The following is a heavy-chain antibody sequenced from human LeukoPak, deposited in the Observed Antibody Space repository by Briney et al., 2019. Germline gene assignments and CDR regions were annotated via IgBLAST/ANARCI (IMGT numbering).Heavy chain of an antibody. V-gene: IGHV3-21*01. CDR1: GFTFSSYS. D-gene: IGHD1-26*01. J-gene: IGHJ3*02. CDR3: ARDPVVGATSGAFDI. CDR2: ISSSSSYI. Sequence: GGSLRLSCAASGFTFSSYSMNWVRQAPGKGLEWVSSISSSSSYIYYADSVKGRFTISRDNAKNSLYLQMNSLRAEDTAVYYCARDPVVGATSGAFDIWGQGTMVTASS.